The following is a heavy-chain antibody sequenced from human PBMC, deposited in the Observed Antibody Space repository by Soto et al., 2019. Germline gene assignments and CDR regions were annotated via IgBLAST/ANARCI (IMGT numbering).Heavy chain of an antibody. D-gene: IGHD6-13*01. J-gene: IGHJ4*02. CDR1: GFTFSPYG. Sequence: LRLSCASSGFTFSPYGMHWVRQAPGKGLEWVAVISHSGGTQFYADSVKGRFTISRDNSKNTLYLQMSSLKAEDTAVYYCARDWGSSGWYRGGDYWGQGTLVTVSS. CDR2: ISHSGGTQ. V-gene: IGHV3-30-3*01. CDR3: ARDWGSSGWYRGGDY.